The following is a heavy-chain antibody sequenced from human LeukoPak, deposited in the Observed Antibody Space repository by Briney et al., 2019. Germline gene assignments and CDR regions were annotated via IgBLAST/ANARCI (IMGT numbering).Heavy chain of an antibody. Sequence: SETLSLTCAVSGYPINNAYYWVWIRQPPGKGLEWIGSLYHPDSTYYNPSLKSRVTMSVDTSRNQFSLKMSFVTAADTAVYYCARQYDSYFYYYLDVWGTGTTVNVSS. CDR2: LYHPDST. CDR3: ARQYDSYFYYYLDV. V-gene: IGHV4-38-2*01. D-gene: IGHD3-3*01. CDR1: GYPINNAYY. J-gene: IGHJ6*03.